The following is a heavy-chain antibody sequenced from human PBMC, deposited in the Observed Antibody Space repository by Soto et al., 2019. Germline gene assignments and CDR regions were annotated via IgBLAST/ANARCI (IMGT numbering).Heavy chain of an antibody. CDR1: GGSISSYY. CDR2: IYYSGST. CDR3: ARHLTTVTVNHFDS. J-gene: IGHJ4*02. D-gene: IGHD4-17*01. V-gene: IGHV4-59*08. Sequence: SETLSLTCTVSGGSISSYYWSWIRQPPGKGLEWIGYIYYSGSTNYNPSLKSRVTISVDTSKNQFSLTLSSVTAADTAVYYCARHLTTVTVNHFDSWVQGTLVTASS.